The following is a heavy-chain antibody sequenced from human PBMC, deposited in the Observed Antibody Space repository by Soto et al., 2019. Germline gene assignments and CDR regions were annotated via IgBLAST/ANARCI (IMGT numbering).Heavy chain of an antibody. Sequence: EVQLVESGGGLVKPGGSLRLSFAASGFTFSSYTMNWVRQAPGKGLEWVSSISRSSSYIYFADSVKGRFTISRDNAKNSLYLQMNSLRAEDTAVYYCGAATGAYWGQGTLVTVSS. CDR3: GAATGAY. V-gene: IGHV3-21*01. D-gene: IGHD2-15*01. CDR2: ISRSSSYI. CDR1: GFTFSSYT. J-gene: IGHJ4*02.